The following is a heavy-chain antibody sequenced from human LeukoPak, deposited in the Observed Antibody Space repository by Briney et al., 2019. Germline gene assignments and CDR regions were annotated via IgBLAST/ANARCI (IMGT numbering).Heavy chain of an antibody. CDR2: MNIDGSER. V-gene: IGHV3-7*01. Sequence: PGGSLRLSCAASGFTFSSYAMGWVRQAPGKRPEWVANMNIDGSERYYADSVKGRFTISRDNARNSVFLQMSGLRVEDTAVYYCARDPVEWELLLDYWGQGTLVTVSS. J-gene: IGHJ4*02. CDR1: GFTFSSYA. CDR3: ARDPVEWELLLDY. D-gene: IGHD1-26*01.